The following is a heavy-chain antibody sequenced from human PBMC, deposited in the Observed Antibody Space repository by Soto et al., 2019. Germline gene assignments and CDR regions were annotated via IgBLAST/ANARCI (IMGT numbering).Heavy chain of an antibody. CDR2: IYYSGST. CDR3: ARHRRDSSEEVIDY. Sequence: SETLSLTCTVSGGSISSYYWSWIRQPPGKGLEWIGYIYYSGSTYYNPSLKSRITISVDTSKNQFSLKLSSVTAADTAVYYCARHRRDSSEEVIDYWGQGTLVTVSS. CDR1: GGSISSYY. J-gene: IGHJ4*02. V-gene: IGHV4-59*04. D-gene: IGHD4-4*01.